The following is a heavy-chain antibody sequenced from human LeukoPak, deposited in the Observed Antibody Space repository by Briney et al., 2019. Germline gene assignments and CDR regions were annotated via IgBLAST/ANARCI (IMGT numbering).Heavy chain of an antibody. V-gene: IGHV4-39*01. D-gene: IGHD3-22*01. CDR3: APYSSVQGWFDP. CDR1: GGSISSSTSY. Sequence: SETLSLTCIVSGGSISSSTSYWGWIRQPPGKGLEWIGSMHYSGTTYFNPSLKSRLTISVDTSKNQFSLRLASVTAADSAVYYCAPYSSVQGWFDPWGQGTLVTVSS. CDR2: MHYSGTT. J-gene: IGHJ5*02.